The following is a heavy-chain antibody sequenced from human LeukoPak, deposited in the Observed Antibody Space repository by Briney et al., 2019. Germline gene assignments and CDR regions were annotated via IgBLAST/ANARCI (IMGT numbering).Heavy chain of an antibody. D-gene: IGHD2-15*01. CDR2: IYSGGST. V-gene: IGHV3-53*01. CDR1: GFPVSSNY. CDR3: AGGFCSGGSCYFLDY. Sequence: PGGSLRLSCAASGFPVSSNYMSWVRQAPGKGLEWVSLIYSGGSTYYADSVKGRFTISRDNSRNTLYLQMNSLRAEDTAVYYCAGGFCSGGSCYFLDYWGQGTLVTVSS. J-gene: IGHJ4*02.